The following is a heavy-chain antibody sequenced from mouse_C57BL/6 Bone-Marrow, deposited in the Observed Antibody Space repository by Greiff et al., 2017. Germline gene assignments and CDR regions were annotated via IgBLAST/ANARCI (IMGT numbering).Heavy chain of an antibody. CDR2: INPNYGTT. V-gene: IGHV1-39*01. CDR1: GYSFTDYN. D-gene: IGHD2-4*01. CDR3: ARGYDYDYAMDY. J-gene: IGHJ4*01. Sequence: EVQLQQSGPELVKPGASVKISCTSSGYSFTDYNMNWVKQSTGQSLEWIGVINPNYGTTSYNQKFKGKATLTVDQSSSTAYMQLNSLTSEDSAVYYCARGYDYDYAMDYWGQGTSVTVSS.